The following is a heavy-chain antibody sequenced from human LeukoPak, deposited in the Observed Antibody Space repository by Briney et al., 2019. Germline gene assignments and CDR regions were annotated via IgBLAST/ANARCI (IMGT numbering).Heavy chain of an antibody. CDR2: IYYTGST. V-gene: IGHV4-59*01. D-gene: IGHD2-2*01. Sequence: PSETLSLTCTVSGASLSSYYWTWIRQPPGKGLEWIGYIYYTGSTNYNPSLKSRVTLSVDTSKNLLSLKLTSVTAADTAVYYCARVESTRAIDYWGQGTLVTVSS. J-gene: IGHJ4*02. CDR1: GASLSSYY. CDR3: ARVESTRAIDY.